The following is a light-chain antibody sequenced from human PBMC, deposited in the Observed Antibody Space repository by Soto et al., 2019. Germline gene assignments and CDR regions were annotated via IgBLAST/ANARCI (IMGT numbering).Light chain of an antibody. CDR3: TSYTSSNTWV. J-gene: IGLJ3*02. V-gene: IGLV2-14*01. Sequence: QSALTQPASVSGSPGQSITISCTGTRRDIGGYNYVAWYQQLPGKAPKLLIYEVSNRPSGVSNRFSGSKSGNTASLTISGLQAEDEADFYCTSYTSSNTWVFGGGTKLTVL. CDR2: EVS. CDR1: RRDIGGYNY.